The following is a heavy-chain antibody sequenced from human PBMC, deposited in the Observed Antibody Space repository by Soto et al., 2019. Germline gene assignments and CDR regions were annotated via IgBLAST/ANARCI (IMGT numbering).Heavy chain of an antibody. D-gene: IGHD3-3*01. Sequence: PGESLKISCKGSGYSFTNYWIGWVRQMPGKDLEWIGIIYPEDSETRYSPSFQGLVTISVDKSISTAYLQWSSLKASDTAMYYCARHLYHDFWSGYYTASYYYYGMDVWGQGTTVTVSS. CDR1: GYSFTNYW. V-gene: IGHV5-51*01. CDR3: ARHLYHDFWSGYYTASYYYYGMDV. CDR2: IYPEDSET. J-gene: IGHJ6*02.